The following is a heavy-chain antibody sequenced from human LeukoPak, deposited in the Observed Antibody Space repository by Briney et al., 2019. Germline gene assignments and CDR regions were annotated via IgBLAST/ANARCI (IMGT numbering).Heavy chain of an antibody. CDR3: ARGYYYDSSGYYTEYFQH. J-gene: IGHJ1*01. D-gene: IGHD3-22*01. CDR1: GFTFSSYW. CDR2: IKQDGSEK. Sequence: GGSLRLSCAGSGFTFSSYWMSWVRQAPGKGLEWVANIKQDGSEKYYVDSVKGRFTISRDNAKNSLYLQMNSLRAEHTAVYYCARGYYYDSSGYYTEYFQHWGQGTLVTVSS. V-gene: IGHV3-7*03.